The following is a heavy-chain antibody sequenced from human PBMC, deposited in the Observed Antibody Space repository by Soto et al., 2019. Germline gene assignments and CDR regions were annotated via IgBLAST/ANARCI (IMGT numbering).Heavy chain of an antibody. J-gene: IGHJ6*02. CDR2: IYYSGST. D-gene: IGHD3-3*01. V-gene: IGHV4-39*01. CDR1: GGSISSSSYY. Sequence: SETLSLTCTVSGGSISSSSYYWGWIRQPPGKGLEWIGSIYYSGSTYYNPSLKSRVTISVDTSKNQFSLKLSSVTATDTAVYNCARLKDFWSGYRPTGMDVWGQGTTVTVSS. CDR3: ARLKDFWSGYRPTGMDV.